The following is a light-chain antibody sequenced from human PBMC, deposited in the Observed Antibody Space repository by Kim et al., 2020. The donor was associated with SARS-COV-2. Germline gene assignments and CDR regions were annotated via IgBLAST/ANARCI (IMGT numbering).Light chain of an antibody. J-gene: IGKJ1*01. CDR3: QQYDSYPWT. Sequence: PSTLSASVGDRVTITCRASQSISSWLAWYQQRPGKAPNLLSLGNGVPSRFSGSGSGTEFTLSISSLQPDDFATYYCQQYDSYPWTFGQGTKVDIK. CDR1: QSISSW. V-gene: IGKV1-5*03.